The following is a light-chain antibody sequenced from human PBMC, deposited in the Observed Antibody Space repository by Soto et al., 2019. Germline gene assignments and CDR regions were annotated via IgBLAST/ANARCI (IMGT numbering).Light chain of an antibody. Sequence: QSALTQPASVSGSPGQSITISCTGTSSDVGGYNYVCWYQQHPGKAPKLMIYEVSNRPSGVSNLFSGSKSGNTAALTISGLQAEDEADYYCSSYTSSSIDYVFGTGTKVTVL. J-gene: IGLJ1*01. V-gene: IGLV2-14*01. CDR3: SSYTSSSIDYV. CDR1: SSDVGGYNY. CDR2: EVS.